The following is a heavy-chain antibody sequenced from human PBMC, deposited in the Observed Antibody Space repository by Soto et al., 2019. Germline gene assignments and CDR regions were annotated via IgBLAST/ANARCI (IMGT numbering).Heavy chain of an antibody. J-gene: IGHJ5*02. Sequence: GASVKVSCKASGGTFSSYTISWVRQAPGQGLEWMGRIIPILGIANYAQKFQGRVTITADKSTSTAYMELSGLKSDDTAVYYCARHINEGYADSGDGRRNHWGQGTLVTVSS. V-gene: IGHV1-69*02. CDR3: ARHINEGYADSGDGRRNH. CDR2: IIPILGIA. D-gene: IGHD4-17*01. CDR1: GGTFSSYT.